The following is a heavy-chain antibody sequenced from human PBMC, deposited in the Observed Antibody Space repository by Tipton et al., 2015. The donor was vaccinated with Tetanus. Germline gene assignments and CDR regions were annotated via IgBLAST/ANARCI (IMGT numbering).Heavy chain of an antibody. V-gene: IGHV1-69*18. Sequence: QVQLVQSGAEVKKPGSSVKVSCKASGGGFSKFAISWVRQAPGQGLELMGTIIPAFTTVTYEQKFRGRVTITADGSTSTAYMELSSLTSDDTAVYFCARGHSPLYNWNFGYFDWWGQGTLVTVSS. CDR3: ARGHSPLYNWNFGYFDW. D-gene: IGHD1-7*01. CDR1: GGGFSKFA. CDR2: IIPAFTTV. J-gene: IGHJ4*02.